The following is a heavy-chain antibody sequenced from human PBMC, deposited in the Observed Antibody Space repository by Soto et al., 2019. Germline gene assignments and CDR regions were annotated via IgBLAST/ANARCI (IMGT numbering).Heavy chain of an antibody. V-gene: IGHV4-39*01. CDR3: ASPGYSSGWTER. J-gene: IGHJ4*02. CDR2: IYYSGST. Sequence: QLQLQESGPGLVKPSETLSLTCTVSGGSISSSSYYWGWIRQPPGKGLEWIGSIYYSGSTYYNPSLQSRVTMSADTSKNQFSLRLSSVPAADTAVYYCASPGYSSGWTERWGQGTLVTVSS. CDR1: GGSISSSSYY. D-gene: IGHD6-19*01.